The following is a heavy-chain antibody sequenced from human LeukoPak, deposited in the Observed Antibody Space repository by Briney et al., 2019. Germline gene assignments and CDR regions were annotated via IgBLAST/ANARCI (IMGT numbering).Heavy chain of an antibody. CDR1: GGSISSYY. CDR3: ARHSGSVSYFSAWDY. V-gene: IGHV4-59*08. J-gene: IGHJ4*02. D-gene: IGHD3-10*01. Sequence: PSETLSLTCTVSGGSISSYYWSWIRQPPGKGLEWIGYIYYSGSTNYNPSLKSRVTISVDTSKNQFSLKLSSVTAADTAVYYCARHSGSVSYFSAWDYWGQGTLVTVSS. CDR2: IYYSGST.